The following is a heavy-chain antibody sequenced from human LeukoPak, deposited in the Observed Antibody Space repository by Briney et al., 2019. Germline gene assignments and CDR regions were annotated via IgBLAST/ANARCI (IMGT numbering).Heavy chain of an antibody. CDR1: GYTLTELS. CDR3: ATGCGGDCYSTAFDI. CDR2: FDPEDGET. Sequence: ASVKVSCKVSGYTLTELSMHWVRQAPGKGLEWMGGFDPEDGETIYAQKFQGRVTMTEDTSTDTAYMELSSLRSEDTAVYYCATGCGGDCYSTAFDIWGQGTMVTVSS. D-gene: IGHD2-21*02. J-gene: IGHJ3*02. V-gene: IGHV1-24*01.